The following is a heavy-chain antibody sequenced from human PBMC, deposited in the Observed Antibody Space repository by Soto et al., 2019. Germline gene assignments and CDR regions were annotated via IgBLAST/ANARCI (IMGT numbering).Heavy chain of an antibody. D-gene: IGHD5-12*01. CDR2: ISYDGSNK. CDR1: GFTFSSYG. CDR3: AKQRYSGYDWVRMDV. J-gene: IGHJ6*02. Sequence: PGGSLRLSCAASGFTFSSYGMHWVRQAPGKGLEWVAVISYDGSNKYYADSVKGRFTISRDNSKNTLYLQMNSLRAEDTAVYYCAKQRYSGYDWVRMDVWGQGTTVTISS. V-gene: IGHV3-30*18.